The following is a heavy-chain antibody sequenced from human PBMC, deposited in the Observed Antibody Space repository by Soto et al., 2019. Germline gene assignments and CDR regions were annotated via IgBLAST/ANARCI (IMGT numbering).Heavy chain of an antibody. CDR3: ARGGINGHPTQNWFDP. CDR1: GYTFTSYG. D-gene: IGHD2-15*01. V-gene: IGHV1-18*01. CDR2: ISAYNGNT. Sequence: ASVKVSCKASGYTFTSYGISWVRQAPGQGLEWMGWISAYNGNTNYAQKHQGRVTMTTDTSTSTAYMELRSLRSDDTAVYYCARGGINGHPTQNWFDPWGQGTLVTVSS. J-gene: IGHJ5*02.